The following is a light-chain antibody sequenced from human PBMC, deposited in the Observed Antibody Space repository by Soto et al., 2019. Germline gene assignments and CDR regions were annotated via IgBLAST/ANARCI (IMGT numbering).Light chain of an antibody. CDR2: KAS. J-gene: IGKJ1*01. V-gene: IGKV1-5*03. Sequence: DIQMTQSPTTLSASIGDRVTITCRASESIRTWLAWYQHKPGQAPKILISKASNLEKGVPSRFSGSGSETEFTLTISSVQPEDSATYYCQQYKTHWTFGPGTKVDIK. CDR3: QQYKTHWT. CDR1: ESIRTW.